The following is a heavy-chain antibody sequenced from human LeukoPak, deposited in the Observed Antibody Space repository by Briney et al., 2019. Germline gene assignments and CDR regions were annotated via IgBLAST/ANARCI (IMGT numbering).Heavy chain of an antibody. CDR3: ARPGPSSGTTGAGPADAFDI. V-gene: IGHV4-38-2*01. CDR1: GYSLSSGYY. Sequence: SETLSLTCPVSGYSLSSGYYWGWGRPPPGKGREGIGTFYHSGSTIYNRSLRSRVTISVERSKNQFSMKLSSVTAAATAVYYCARPGPSSGTTGAGPADAFDIWGQGTMVTVTS. J-gene: IGHJ3*02. CDR2: FYHSGST. D-gene: IGHD1-1*01.